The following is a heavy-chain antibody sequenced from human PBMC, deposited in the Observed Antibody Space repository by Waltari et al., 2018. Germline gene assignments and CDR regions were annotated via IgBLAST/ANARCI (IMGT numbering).Heavy chain of an antibody. Sequence: QVQLVQSGAEVKKPGSSVKVSCKASGGTFSSYAISWVRRAPGQGLEWMGRIIPTSVTANYALKFQCRVTITADKSPSTAYMELSSLRSEDTAVDDCARPYDSGGYYSEDAFDIWGQGTMVTVAS. CDR3: ARPYDSGGYYSEDAFDI. CDR1: GGTFSSYA. D-gene: IGHD3-22*01. V-gene: IGHV1-69*08. CDR2: IIPTSVTA. J-gene: IGHJ3*02.